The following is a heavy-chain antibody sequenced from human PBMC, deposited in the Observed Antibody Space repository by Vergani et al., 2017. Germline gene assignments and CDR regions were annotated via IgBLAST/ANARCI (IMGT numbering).Heavy chain of an antibody. Sequence: QVQLVESGGGVVQPGRSLRLSCAASGFTFSSYAMHWVRQAPGKGLEWVAVISYDGSNKDYADSVKGRFTISRDNSKNTLYLQMNSLRAEDTAVYYCARDSDPVLVVVAAPDYWGQGTLVTVSS. CDR1: GFTFSSYA. D-gene: IGHD2-15*01. CDR3: ARDSDPVLVVVAAPDY. CDR2: ISYDGSNK. J-gene: IGHJ4*02. V-gene: IGHV3-30-3*01.